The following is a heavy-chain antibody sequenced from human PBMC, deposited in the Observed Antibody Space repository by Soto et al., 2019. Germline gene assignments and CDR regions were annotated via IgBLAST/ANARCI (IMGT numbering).Heavy chain of an antibody. CDR2: ISYDGSNK. CDR3: AKASADLYSNLDY. J-gene: IGHJ4*02. D-gene: IGHD4-4*01. Sequence: PGGSLRLSCAASGFTFSSYGMHWVRQAPGKGLEWVAVISYDGSNKYYADSVKGRFTISRDNSKNTLYLQMNSLRAEDTAVYYCAKASADLYSNLDYWGQGTLVTVSS. V-gene: IGHV3-30*18. CDR1: GFTFSSYG.